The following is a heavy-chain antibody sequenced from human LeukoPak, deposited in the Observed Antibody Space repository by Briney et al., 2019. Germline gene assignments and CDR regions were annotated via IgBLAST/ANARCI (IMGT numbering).Heavy chain of an antibody. Sequence: GGSLRLSCTGSGFMFGDYAMSWFRQAPGKGLEWVGLIRTTAYGGTTEYAASVKGRFIISRDDSKTIAYMQMNSLTTEDTAVYYCARGRYSSRSGGYYFDIWGQGTLVTVSS. CDR3: ARGRYSSRSGGYYFDI. D-gene: IGHD2-2*01. CDR2: IRTTAYGGTT. V-gene: IGHV3-49*03. J-gene: IGHJ4*02. CDR1: GFMFGDYA.